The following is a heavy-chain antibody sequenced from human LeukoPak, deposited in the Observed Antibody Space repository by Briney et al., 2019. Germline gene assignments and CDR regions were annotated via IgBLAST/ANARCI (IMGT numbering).Heavy chain of an antibody. CDR2: ISGSGGST. D-gene: IGHD3-10*01. V-gene: IGHV3-23*01. J-gene: IGHJ4*02. Sequence: GGSLRLSCAASGFTFNSYWMSWVRQAPGKGLEWVSAISGSGGSTYYADSVKGRFTISRDNSKNTLYLQMNSLRAEDTAVYYCAKDYAGSYYMLDYWGQGTLVTVSS. CDR3: AKDYAGSYYMLDY. CDR1: GFTFNSYW.